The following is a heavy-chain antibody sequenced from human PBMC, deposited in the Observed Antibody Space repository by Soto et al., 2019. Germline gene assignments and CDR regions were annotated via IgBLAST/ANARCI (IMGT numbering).Heavy chain of an antibody. Sequence: GESLKISCKGSGYSFTTYWIGWVRQMPGKGLEWMGIIYDGDSDTRYSPSFQGQATISADKSISTAYLQWSSLKASDTATYYCARLRYCSGGNCYGDYWGQGTLVTVSS. CDR2: IYDGDSDT. D-gene: IGHD2-15*01. CDR1: GYSFTTYW. J-gene: IGHJ4*02. CDR3: ARLRYCSGGNCYGDY. V-gene: IGHV5-51*01.